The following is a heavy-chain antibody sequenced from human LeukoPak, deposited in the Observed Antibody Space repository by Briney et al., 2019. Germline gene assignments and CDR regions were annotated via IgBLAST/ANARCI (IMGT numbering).Heavy chain of an antibody. CDR1: GYTFTSYA. Sequence: EASVKISCKASGYTFTSYAMNWVRQAPGQGLEWMGWINTNTGNPTYAQGFTGRFVFSLDTSVSTAYLQISSLKAEDTAVYYCAREGGGSSWSLSFAYWGQGTLVTVSS. D-gene: IGHD6-13*01. CDR2: INTNTGNP. J-gene: IGHJ4*02. V-gene: IGHV7-4-1*02. CDR3: AREGGGSSWSLSFAY.